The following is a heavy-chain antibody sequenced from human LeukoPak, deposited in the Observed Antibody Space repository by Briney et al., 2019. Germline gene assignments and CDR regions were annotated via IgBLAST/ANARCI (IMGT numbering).Heavy chain of an antibody. Sequence: GGSLRLSCAASGFTFGGFAMSWVRRTPGKGLEWVSGISGSGDNTLYAASVKGRFTISRDNSKNTLYLEMNSLRAEDTAVYYCARAQGSYYYMDVWGKGTTVTVSS. J-gene: IGHJ6*03. D-gene: IGHD3-10*01. V-gene: IGHV3-23*01. CDR3: ARAQGSYYYMDV. CDR2: ISGSGDNT. CDR1: GFTFGGFA.